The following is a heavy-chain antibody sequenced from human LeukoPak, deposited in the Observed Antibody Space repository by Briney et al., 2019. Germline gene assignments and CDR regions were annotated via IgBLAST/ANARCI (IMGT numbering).Heavy chain of an antibody. J-gene: IGHJ6*03. CDR2: IYTSGST. CDR1: GGSISSYY. CDR3: ARSSSADYYYYYMDV. V-gene: IGHV4-4*09. Sequence: PSETLSLTCTVSGGSISSYYWSWIRQPPGKGLEWIGYIYTSGSTNYNPSLKSRVTISVDTSKNQFSLKLSSVTAADTAVYYCARSSSADYYYYYMDVWGKGTTVAVSS. D-gene: IGHD6-6*01.